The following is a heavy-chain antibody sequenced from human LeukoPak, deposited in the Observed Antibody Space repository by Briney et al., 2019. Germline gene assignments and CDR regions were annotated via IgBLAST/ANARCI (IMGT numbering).Heavy chain of an antibody. J-gene: IGHJ4*02. V-gene: IGHV3-23*01. Sequence: PGGSLRLSCVASGFTFSSYAMSWVRQAPGKGLEWVSSISGSGGSTYYADSVKGRFTISRDNSKNTLYLQMNSLRDDDSAAYFCARVYLERLTAGYFDHWGQGTQVTVSP. CDR3: ARVYLERLTAGYFDH. D-gene: IGHD2-8*01. CDR1: GFTFSSYA. CDR2: ISGSGGST.